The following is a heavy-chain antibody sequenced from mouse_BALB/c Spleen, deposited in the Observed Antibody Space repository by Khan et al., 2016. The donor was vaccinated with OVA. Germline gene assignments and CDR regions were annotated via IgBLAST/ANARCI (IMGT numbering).Heavy chain of an antibody. CDR2: INPSNGGT. J-gene: IGHJ3*01. Sequence: QVQLKQSGAELVKPGASVKLSCKASGYAFTNYQMYWVKQRPGQGLEWIGEINPSNGGTNFNEKIKSKATLTVDKSSSTAYMQLSSLTSEDSAVYYCPRGGYWGFPYCGQGTLVTVSA. V-gene: IGHV1S81*02. D-gene: IGHD3-1*01. CDR1: GYAFTNYQ. CDR3: PRGGYWGFPY.